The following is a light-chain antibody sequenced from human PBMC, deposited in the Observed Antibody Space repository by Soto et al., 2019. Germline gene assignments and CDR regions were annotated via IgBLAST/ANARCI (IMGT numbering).Light chain of an antibody. V-gene: IGLV1-40*01. CDR1: SSNIGATYD. CDR2: GNS. Sequence: QSVLTQPPSVSGAPGQRVTISCTGSSSNIGATYDVQWYQQLPGTAPKLLIYGNSNRPSGVPDRFSGSKSGTSAFLAITGLQADDEADYYCQSYDSSLSAHYVFGTGTKRTV. J-gene: IGLJ1*01. CDR3: QSYDSSLSAHYV.